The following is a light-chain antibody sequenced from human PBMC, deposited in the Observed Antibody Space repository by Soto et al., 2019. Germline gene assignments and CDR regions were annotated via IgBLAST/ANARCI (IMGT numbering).Light chain of an antibody. CDR1: QSVSGN. V-gene: IGKV3-15*01. CDR2: GAS. Sequence: EIVMTQSPATLSVSPGERATLSCRASQSVSGNLAWYQQKLGQAPRLLIYGASTRATGIPARLSGSGSGTEFTLTISSLQSEDFAVYYCQQYKNWPTFGQGTKVEIK. J-gene: IGKJ1*01. CDR3: QQYKNWPT.